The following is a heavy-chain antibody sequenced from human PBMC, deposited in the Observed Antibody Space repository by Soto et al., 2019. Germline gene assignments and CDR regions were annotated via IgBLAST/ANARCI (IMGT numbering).Heavy chain of an antibody. D-gene: IGHD2-21*01. V-gene: IGHV1-3*01. CDR2: IAPGNGNT. CDR1: GYTLTDYA. J-gene: IGHJ4*02. CDR3: AKGSRMWTPDY. Sequence: ASVKVSCKASGYTLTDYAIHWVRQAPGQRLEWMGWIAPGNGNTKYSQNFQGRVTITRDTSATTAYMELSSLRSEDTAVYYCAKGSRMWTPDYWGQGTLVTVSS.